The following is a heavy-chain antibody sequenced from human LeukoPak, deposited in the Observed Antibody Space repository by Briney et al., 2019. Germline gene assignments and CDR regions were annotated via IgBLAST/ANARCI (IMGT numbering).Heavy chain of an antibody. V-gene: IGHV4-59*08. CDR1: GGSISSYY. CDR2: IYYSGST. D-gene: IGHD2/OR15-2a*01. CDR3: ARHAGLLAFDI. J-gene: IGHJ3*02. Sequence: SETLSLTCTVPGGSISSYYWSWIRQPPGKGLEWIGYIYYSGSTNYNPSLKSRVTISVDTSKNQFSLKLSSVTAADTAVYYCARHAGLLAFDIWGQGTMVTVSS.